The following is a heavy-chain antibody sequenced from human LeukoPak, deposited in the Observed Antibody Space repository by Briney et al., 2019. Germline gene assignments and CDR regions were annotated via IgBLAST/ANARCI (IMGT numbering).Heavy chain of an antibody. CDR2: IWYEGSNK. J-gene: IGHJ6*02. V-gene: IGHV3-33*01. CDR3: AREIGGYCSGGTCYSPYNYGMDV. CDR1: GFTFSTYG. Sequence: GGSLRLSCAASGFTFSTYGVHWVRQAPGKGVEWVAVIWYEGSNKYYADSVKGRFTISRDNSKNTLYLQMHSLRAEDTAVYYCAREIGGYCSGGTCYSPYNYGMDVWGQGTTVTVSS. D-gene: IGHD2-15*01.